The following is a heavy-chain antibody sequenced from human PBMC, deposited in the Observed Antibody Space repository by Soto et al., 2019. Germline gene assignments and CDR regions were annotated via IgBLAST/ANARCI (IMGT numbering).Heavy chain of an antibody. J-gene: IGHJ4*02. Sequence: GGSLRLSCAASGFTFSNAWMSWVRQAPGKGLEWVGRIKSKTDGGTTDYAAPVKGRFTISRDDSKNTRYLQMNSLKTEDTAVYYCTTDPAQKGYYGSGSYYLGDFDYWGQGTLVTVSS. CDR3: TTDPAQKGYYGSGSYYLGDFDY. V-gene: IGHV3-15*01. D-gene: IGHD3-10*01. CDR1: GFTFSNAW. CDR2: IKSKTDGGTT.